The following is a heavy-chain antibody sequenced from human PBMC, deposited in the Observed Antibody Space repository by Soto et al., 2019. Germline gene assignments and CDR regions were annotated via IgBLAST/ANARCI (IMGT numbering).Heavy chain of an antibody. Sequence: GGSLRLSCAASGFTVSSNYMSWVRQAPGKGLEWVSVIYSGGSTYYADSVKGRFTISRDNSKNTLYLQMNSLRAEDTAVYYCARQPRTMVRGVTDGMDVWGQGTTVTVSS. D-gene: IGHD3-10*01. CDR2: IYSGGST. J-gene: IGHJ6*02. V-gene: IGHV3-53*01. CDR3: ARQPRTMVRGVTDGMDV. CDR1: GFTVSSNY.